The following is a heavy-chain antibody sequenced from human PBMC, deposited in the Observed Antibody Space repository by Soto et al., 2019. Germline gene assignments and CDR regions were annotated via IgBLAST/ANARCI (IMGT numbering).Heavy chain of an antibody. D-gene: IGHD3-22*01. Sequence: SETLSLTCTVSGGSISSYYWSWIRQPPGRGLEWIGYIYYSGSTNYNPSLKSRVTISVDTSKNQFSLKLSSVTAADTAVYYCARSYYYDSSGYPYYYYYYGMDVWGQGTTVTVSS. V-gene: IGHV4-59*01. CDR3: ARSYYYDSSGYPYYYYYYGMDV. J-gene: IGHJ6*02. CDR2: IYYSGST. CDR1: GGSISSYY.